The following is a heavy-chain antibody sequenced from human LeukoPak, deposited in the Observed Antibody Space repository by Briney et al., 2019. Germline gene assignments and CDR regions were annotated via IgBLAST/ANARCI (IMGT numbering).Heavy chain of an antibody. CDR1: GYIFTKYV. Sequence: ASVKVSCKASGYIFTKYVVHWVRQAPGQRPEWMGWIKAGNGDTKYSQNFQDRLTITRDTSASTVYMELSSLTSEDTALYFCARDDCGDTCYPGGYWGQGTLVTVSS. CDR2: IKAGNGDT. D-gene: IGHD2-21*01. CDR3: ARDDCGDTCYPGGY. V-gene: IGHV1-3*01. J-gene: IGHJ4*02.